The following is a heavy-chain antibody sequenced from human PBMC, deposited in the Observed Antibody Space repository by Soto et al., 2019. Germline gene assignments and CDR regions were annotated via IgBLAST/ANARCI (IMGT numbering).Heavy chain of an antibody. D-gene: IGHD3-16*01. J-gene: IGHJ3*01. V-gene: IGHV4-39*01. Sequence: QLQLQESGPGLVKPSETLSLTCTVSGGSITNSSYCWGWLRQPPGKGLEWIGSLCYSGSTYYKPSLKSRITVSVDTSKNQLSLKLSSVTAADTAVYYCARQVGPKNYVDAFDLWGQGTMLTVSS. CDR2: LCYSGST. CDR1: GGSITNSSYC. CDR3: ARQVGPKNYVDAFDL.